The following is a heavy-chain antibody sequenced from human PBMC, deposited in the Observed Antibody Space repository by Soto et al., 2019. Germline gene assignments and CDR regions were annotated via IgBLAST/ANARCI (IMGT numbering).Heavy chain of an antibody. Sequence: VQLVESGGGVVQPGRSLRLSCAASGFTFSSYGMHWVRQAPGKGLEWVAVIWYDGSNKYYADSVKGRFTISRDNSKNTLYLQMNSLRAEDTAVYYCARALHYYDSSTPFDIWGQGTMVTVSS. D-gene: IGHD3-22*01. CDR3: ARALHYYDSSTPFDI. CDR2: IWYDGSNK. CDR1: GFTFSSYG. J-gene: IGHJ3*02. V-gene: IGHV3-33*01.